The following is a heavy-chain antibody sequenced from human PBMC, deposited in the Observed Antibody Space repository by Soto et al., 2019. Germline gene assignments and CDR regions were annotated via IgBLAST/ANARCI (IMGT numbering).Heavy chain of an antibody. D-gene: IGHD3-9*01. Sequence: GGSLRLSCAASGFTFSSYAMSWVRQAPGKGLEWVSAISGSGGSTYYADSVKGRFTISRDNSKNTLYLQMNSLRAEDTAVYYCAKDNGGLVTPPGDYWGQGTLVTVSS. CDR2: ISGSGGST. J-gene: IGHJ4*02. CDR1: GFTFSSYA. V-gene: IGHV3-23*01. CDR3: AKDNGGLVTPPGDY.